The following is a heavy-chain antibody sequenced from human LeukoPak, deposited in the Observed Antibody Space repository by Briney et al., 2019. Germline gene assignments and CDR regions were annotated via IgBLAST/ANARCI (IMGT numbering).Heavy chain of an antibody. D-gene: IGHD6-13*01. J-gene: IGHJ4*02. CDR3: ATDTGYSSSWYEGYYFDY. V-gene: IGHV3-74*01. Sequence: GGSLRLSCAASGFTFSGDWMHWVRQAPGKGLVWVSRINSDGSSTSYADSVKGRFTISRDNAKNTLYLQMNSLRAEDTAVYYCATDTGYSSSWYEGYYFDYWGQGTLVTVSS. CDR2: INSDGSST. CDR1: GFTFSGDW.